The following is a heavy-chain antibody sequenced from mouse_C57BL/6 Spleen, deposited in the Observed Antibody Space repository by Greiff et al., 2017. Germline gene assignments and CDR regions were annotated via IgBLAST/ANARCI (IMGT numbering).Heavy chain of an antibody. V-gene: IGHV1-63*01. CDR1: GYTFTNYW. J-gene: IGHJ4*01. CDR3: ARAGNYDAMDY. CDR2: IYPGGGYT. D-gene: IGHD2-1*01. Sequence: VQLQQSGAELVRPGTSVKMSCKASGYTFTNYWIGWAKQRPGHGLEWIGDIYPGGGYTNYNEKFKGKATLTADKSSSTAYMQFSSLTSEDSAIDYCARAGNYDAMDYWGQGTSVTVSS.